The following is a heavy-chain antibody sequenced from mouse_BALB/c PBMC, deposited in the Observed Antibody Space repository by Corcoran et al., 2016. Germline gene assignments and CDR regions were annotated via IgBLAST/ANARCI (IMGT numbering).Heavy chain of an antibody. CDR3: ARDGNPRTWFAY. CDR1: GYTFTNYG. D-gene: IGHD2-1*01. J-gene: IGHJ3*01. CDR2: INTYTGEP. Sequence: QIQLVQSGPELKKPGETVKISCKASGYTFTNYGMNWVKQAPGKGLKWMGWINTYTGEPTYADDFKGRFAFSLETSASTAYLQINNLKNEDMATYFCARDGNPRTWFAYWGQGTLVTVSA. V-gene: IGHV9-1*02.